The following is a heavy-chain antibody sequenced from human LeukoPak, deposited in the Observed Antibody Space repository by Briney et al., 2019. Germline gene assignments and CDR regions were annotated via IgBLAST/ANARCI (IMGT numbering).Heavy chain of an antibody. Sequence: SGGSLRLSCAAYGFTFSIYAMSWVRQVPGKGLNWVSSITSTGDSTYYADSVRGRFTISRDNSENTLYLRMNSLRAEDTAIYYCAKDRPNYYGNNGHYYRQNGDYWGQGTLVTVSS. CDR1: GFTFSIYA. CDR2: ITSTGDST. J-gene: IGHJ4*02. V-gene: IGHV3-23*01. D-gene: IGHD3-22*01. CDR3: AKDRPNYYGNNGHYYRQNGDY.